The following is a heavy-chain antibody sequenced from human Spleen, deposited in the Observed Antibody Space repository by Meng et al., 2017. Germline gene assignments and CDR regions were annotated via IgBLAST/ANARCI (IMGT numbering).Heavy chain of an antibody. J-gene: IGHJ4*02. CDR1: GFTFSTYW. CDR3: AREGLAVAGLDY. V-gene: IGHV3-7*03. D-gene: IGHD6-19*01. CDR2: IKPDGGEK. Sequence: GESLKISCAASGFTFSTYWMSWLRQAPGKGLEWVANIKPDGGEKYSVDSVKGRFTISRDNAKNSLYLQMNSLRAEDTALYYCAREGLAVAGLDYWGQGTLVTGAS.